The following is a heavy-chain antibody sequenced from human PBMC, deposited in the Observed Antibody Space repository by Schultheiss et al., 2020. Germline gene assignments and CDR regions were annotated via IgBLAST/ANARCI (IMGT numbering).Heavy chain of an antibody. CDR1: GFTFSSYS. J-gene: IGHJ4*02. V-gene: IGHV3-21*01. Sequence: GGSLRLSCAASGFTFSSYSMNWVRQAPGKGLEWVSSISSSSSYIYYADSVKGRFTISRDNSKNTLYLQMNSLRAEDTAVYYCAKGWGRTAAIDYWGQGTLVTVSS. CDR3: AKGWGRTAAIDY. CDR2: ISSSSSYI. D-gene: IGHD2-2*01.